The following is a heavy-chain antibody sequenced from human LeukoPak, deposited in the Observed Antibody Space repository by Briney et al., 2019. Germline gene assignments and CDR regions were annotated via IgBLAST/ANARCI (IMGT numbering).Heavy chain of an antibody. CDR2: INPNSGGT. D-gene: IGHD7-27*01. J-gene: IGHJ5*02. V-gene: IGHV1-2*04. Sequence: ASVKVSCKASGYTFTGYYIHWVRQAPGQGLEWMGWINPNSGGTNYAQKFQGWVTMTTDTSTSTAYMELRSLRSDDTAVYYCARDGENWFDPWGQGALVTVSP. CDR1: GYTFTGYY. CDR3: ARDGENWFDP.